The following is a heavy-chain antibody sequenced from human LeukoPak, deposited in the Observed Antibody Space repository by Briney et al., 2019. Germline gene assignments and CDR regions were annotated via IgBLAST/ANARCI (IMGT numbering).Heavy chain of an antibody. CDR1: GYSFTSSW. CDR3: ARHSQNNYGSGYLEY. CDR2: INPSDAYM. D-gene: IGHD3-10*01. Sequence: GQSLRISCKGSGYSFTSSWISWVRQMPGKGLEWMGRINPSDAYMDYSPSFQGHVTISADKSISTAYLQWSSLKASDTAVYYCARHSQNNYGSGYLEYWGQGTLVIASS. J-gene: IGHJ4*02. V-gene: IGHV5-10-1*01.